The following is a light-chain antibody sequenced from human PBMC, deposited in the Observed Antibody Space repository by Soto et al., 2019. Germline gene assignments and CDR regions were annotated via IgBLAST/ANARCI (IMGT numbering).Light chain of an antibody. V-gene: IGKV3-20*01. CDR3: QQYGSSGT. Sequence: EIVLTQSPGTLSLSPGERATLSCRASQSVNNNYLAWYQQKPGQAPRLLIYGASNRATDIPDRFSGSGSGTDFTLTISRLEPEDFAVYYCQQYGSSGTFGQGTKVDIK. CDR2: GAS. CDR1: QSVNNNY. J-gene: IGKJ1*01.